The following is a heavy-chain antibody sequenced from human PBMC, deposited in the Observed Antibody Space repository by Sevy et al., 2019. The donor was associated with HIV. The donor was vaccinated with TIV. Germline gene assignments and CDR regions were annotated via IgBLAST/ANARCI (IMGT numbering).Heavy chain of an antibody. CDR3: AKGDDPAADYADYVPNAFDI. J-gene: IGHJ3*02. CDR1: GFTFRSYA. Sequence: GGSLRLSCAVSGFTFRSYAMSWVRQAPGKGLEWVSSISGPGALTYYAESVKGRFTISRDNSKNTLFLQMNSLRAEDTALYYCAKGDDPAADYADYVPNAFDIWGQRTMVTVSS. D-gene: IGHD4-17*01. CDR2: ISGPGALT. V-gene: IGHV3-23*01.